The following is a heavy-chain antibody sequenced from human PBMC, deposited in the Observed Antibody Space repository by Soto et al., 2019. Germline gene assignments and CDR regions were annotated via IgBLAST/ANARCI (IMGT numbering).Heavy chain of an antibody. V-gene: IGHV3-53*01. J-gene: IGHJ5*02. CDR1: GFTVSYKN. D-gene: IGHD3-22*01. CDR3: ARDFGLREYYDSSGYPAHNWFDP. Sequence: GESLKISCAASGFTVSYKNMSWVRQAPGKGLEWVSVIYTPGSTYYADSVKGRFTISRDNSKNTLYLQMNSLRAEDTAVYYCARDFGLREYYDSSGYPAHNWFDPWGQGTLVTVSS. CDR2: IYTPGST.